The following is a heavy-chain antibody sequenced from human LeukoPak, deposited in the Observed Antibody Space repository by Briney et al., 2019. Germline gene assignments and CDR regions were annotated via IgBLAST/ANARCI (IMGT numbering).Heavy chain of an antibody. Sequence: PGGSLILSCAASGFTFSDYYMTWIRRAPGKGLECVSYISSSDYTNYPDSVKGRFTISRDNAKNSLYLQMNSLRVEDTGVYYCAKDRETTASGTFDYWGQGTLVTVSS. J-gene: IGHJ4*02. V-gene: IGHV3-11*06. CDR3: AKDRETTASGTFDY. CDR2: ISSSDYT. CDR1: GFTFSDYY. D-gene: IGHD6-13*01.